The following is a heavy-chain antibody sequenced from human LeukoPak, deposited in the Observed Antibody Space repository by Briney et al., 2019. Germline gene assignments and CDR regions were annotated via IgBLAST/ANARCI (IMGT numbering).Heavy chain of an antibody. Sequence: ASVKVSSKASGYTFITYYMHWVRQAPGQGLEWMGIINPSGGSTSYAQKFQGRATMTGDTSTSTVYMELSSLRSEDTAVYYCARSRLLLDYWGQGTLVTVSS. D-gene: IGHD2-21*02. CDR3: ARSRLLLDY. J-gene: IGHJ4*02. CDR2: INPSGGST. CDR1: GYTFITYY. V-gene: IGHV1-46*01.